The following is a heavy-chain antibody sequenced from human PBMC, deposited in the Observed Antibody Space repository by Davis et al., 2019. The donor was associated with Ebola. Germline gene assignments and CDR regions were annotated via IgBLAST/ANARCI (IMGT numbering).Heavy chain of an antibody. D-gene: IGHD3-3*01. CDR1: GFTFSSYG. CDR3: ARDRKIFGVVIIPPGY. Sequence: PGGSLRLSCAASGFTFSSYGMHWVRQAPGKGLEWVAVIWYDGSNKYYADSVKGRFTISRDNSKNTLYLQMNSLRAEDTAVYYCARDRKIFGVVIIPPGYWGQGTLVTVSS. J-gene: IGHJ4*02. V-gene: IGHV3-33*01. CDR2: IWYDGSNK.